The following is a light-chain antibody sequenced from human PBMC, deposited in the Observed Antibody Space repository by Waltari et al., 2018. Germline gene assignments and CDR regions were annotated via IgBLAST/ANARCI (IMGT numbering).Light chain of an antibody. CDR1: SNNVGNQG. J-gene: IGLJ1*01. CDR2: RNN. Sequence: QAGLTPPPSVSNGLRQTATLSCTGNSNNVGNQGAGWLQPHQGHPPKPPSYRNNNRPARISGRFSASRSATTASLTITGRQPEDEADYHCSAWDSSLILYGFGTGTKVTVL. V-gene: IGLV10-54*04. CDR3: SAWDSSLILYG.